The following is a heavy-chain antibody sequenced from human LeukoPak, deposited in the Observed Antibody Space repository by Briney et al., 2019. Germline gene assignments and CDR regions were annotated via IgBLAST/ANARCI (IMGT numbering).Heavy chain of an antibody. J-gene: IGHJ4*02. CDR1: GFTLSTNA. Sequence: PGGSLRLSCAASGFTLSTNAMSWVRQAPGKGLEWISGISGSGASTYYADSVKGRFTISRDDSRNTLYLQMNSLRGDDTAAYYCAKDVGKWESLHFFDYWGQGTLVTVSS. D-gene: IGHD1-26*01. V-gene: IGHV3-23*01. CDR3: AKDVGKWESLHFFDY. CDR2: ISGSGAST.